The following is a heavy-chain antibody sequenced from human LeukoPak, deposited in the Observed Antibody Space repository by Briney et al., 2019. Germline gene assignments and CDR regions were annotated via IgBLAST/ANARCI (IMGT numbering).Heavy chain of an antibody. CDR3: AREARGTTAAFDV. CDR2: INEDGTKK. V-gene: IGHV3-7*01. D-gene: IGHD2/OR15-2a*01. Sequence: GGSLRLSCAASEFTFSNYWMSWVRQAPGKGLEWVANINEDGTKKYYVDSVRGRFIISRDNSRKSPFLQVTSLRAEDTAVFYCAREARGTTAAFDVWGQGTMVTVSS. J-gene: IGHJ3*01. CDR1: EFTFSNYW.